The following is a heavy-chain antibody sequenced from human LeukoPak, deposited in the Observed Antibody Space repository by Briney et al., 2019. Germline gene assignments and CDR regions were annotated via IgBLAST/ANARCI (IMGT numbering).Heavy chain of an antibody. D-gene: IGHD3-16*01. CDR2: INEDGSEK. CDR3: ARPDGGGAFNKAFDF. J-gene: IGHJ4*02. V-gene: IGHV3-7*01. Sequence: PSETLSLTCTVSGGSISSYYWSWIRQPPGKGLEWVANINEDGSEKYYVDSVKGRFTISRDNAKNSLYLQMNSLRAEDTAVYYCARPDGGGAFNKAFDFWGQETLVTVSS. CDR1: GGSISSYY.